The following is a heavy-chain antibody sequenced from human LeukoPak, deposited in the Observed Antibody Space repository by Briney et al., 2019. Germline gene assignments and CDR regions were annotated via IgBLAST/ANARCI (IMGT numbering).Heavy chain of an antibody. CDR2: IYYSGST. CDR1: GGSISSSNYY. J-gene: IGHJ4*02. CDR3: ARLGAVAGKIFDY. V-gene: IGHV4-39*01. D-gene: IGHD6-19*01. Sequence: TSETLSLTCTVSGGSISSSNYYWGWIRQPPGKGLEWIGSIYYSGSTYYNPSLKSRVTISIDTSKNQFSLKLSSVTAADTAVYYCARLGAVAGKIFDYWGQGTLVTVSS.